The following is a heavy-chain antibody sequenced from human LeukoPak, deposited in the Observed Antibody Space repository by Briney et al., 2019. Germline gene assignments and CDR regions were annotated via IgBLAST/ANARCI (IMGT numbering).Heavy chain of an antibody. J-gene: IGHJ4*02. D-gene: IGHD5-18*01. CDR3: ARDVDVAMYDY. Sequence: GGSLRLSCAASGFTFSKYWLSWVRQAPGKGLEWVANIKKDGSEKYYVDSVKGRFTISRDNAKNSLYLQMNSLRAEDTAVYYCARDVDVAMYDYWGRGTLVTVSS. V-gene: IGHV3-7*01. CDR2: IKKDGSEK. CDR1: GFTFSKYW.